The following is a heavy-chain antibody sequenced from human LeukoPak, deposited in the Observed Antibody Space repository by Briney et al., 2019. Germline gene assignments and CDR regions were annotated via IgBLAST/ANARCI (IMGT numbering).Heavy chain of an antibody. J-gene: IGHJ3*02. V-gene: IGHV4-39*07. CDR3: TREYGFMTTVFHAFDI. CDR1: GVSITSSSYY. CDR2: VYYSGNT. D-gene: IGHD4-17*01. Sequence: NPSETLSLTCTVSGVSITSSSYYWGWIRQPPGKGLEWIGSVYYSGNTYYNSSLKSRVTISVDTSKNQFSLKLSSVTAADTAIYYCTREYGFMTTVFHAFDIWGQGTMVTVSS.